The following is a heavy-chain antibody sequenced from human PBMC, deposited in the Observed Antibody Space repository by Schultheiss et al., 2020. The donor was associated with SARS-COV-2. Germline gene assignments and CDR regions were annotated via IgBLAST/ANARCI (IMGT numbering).Heavy chain of an antibody. Sequence: GESLKISCAASGFTFSSYAMHWVRQAPGKGLEWVAVISYDGSNKYYADSVKGRFTISRDNSKNTLYLQMSSLRAEDTAVYYCVKTVVVPAAHGGRWFDPWGQGTLVTVTS. CDR1: GFTFSSYA. V-gene: IGHV3-30-3*01. D-gene: IGHD2-2*01. CDR3: VKTVVVPAAHGGRWFDP. J-gene: IGHJ5*02. CDR2: ISYDGSNK.